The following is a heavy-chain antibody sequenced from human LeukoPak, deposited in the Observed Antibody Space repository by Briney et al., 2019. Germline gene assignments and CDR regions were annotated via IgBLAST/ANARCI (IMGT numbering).Heavy chain of an antibody. CDR3: ARRDSNYYYYYYMDV. D-gene: IGHD4-11*01. V-gene: IGHV1-8*01. CDR2: MNPNSGNT. CDR1: GYTFTSYD. J-gene: IGHJ6*03. Sequence: ASVKVSCKASGYTFTSYDINWVRQATGQGLEWMGWMNPNSGNTGHAQKFQGRVTMTRNTSISTAYMELSSLRSEDTAVYYCARRDSNYYYYYYMDVWGKGTTVTVSS.